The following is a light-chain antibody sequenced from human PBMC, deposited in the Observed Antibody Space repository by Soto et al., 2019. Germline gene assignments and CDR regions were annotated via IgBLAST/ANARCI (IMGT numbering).Light chain of an antibody. V-gene: IGKV2-30*02. Sequence: DVVMTQSPLSLPVTLGQPASISCRSSQSLIHSDGNTYLSWFQQRPGQSPRRLIYEVSDRDSGVPDRFTVSVSGTDFTLKISRVDAEDFGVYYCMQGTHWPWTFCQGPEVEIK. CDR3: MQGTHWPWT. CDR2: EVS. CDR1: QSLIHSDGNTY. J-gene: IGKJ1*01.